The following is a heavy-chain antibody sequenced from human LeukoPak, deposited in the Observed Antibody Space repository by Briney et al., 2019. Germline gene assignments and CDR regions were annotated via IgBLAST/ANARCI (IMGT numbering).Heavy chain of an antibody. Sequence: ASVKVSCKASGGTFSSYAISWVRQAPGQGLEWMGGFDPEDGETIYAQKFQGRVTITEDTSTDTAYMELSSLRSEDPAVYDCATNSGGTEYSRPGGLDYWGQGALVTVSS. D-gene: IGHD6-6*01. CDR2: FDPEDGET. J-gene: IGHJ4*02. V-gene: IGHV1-24*01. CDR3: ATNSGGTEYSRPGGLDY. CDR1: GGTFSSYA.